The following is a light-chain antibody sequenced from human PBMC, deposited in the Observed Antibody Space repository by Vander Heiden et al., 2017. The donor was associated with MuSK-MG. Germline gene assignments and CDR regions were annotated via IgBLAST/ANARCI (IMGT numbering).Light chain of an antibody. CDR1: QNVNSN. J-gene: IGKJ4*01. Sequence: EIVMTQSPATLSVSLGEWATLSCRASQNVNSNLAWYQQKPGQAPRLVIYGASTRATGIPARFSGSGSGTEFTLTISSLQSEDFAVYSCQQYNNWPLTFGGGTQVEIK. V-gene: IGKV3-15*01. CDR2: GAS. CDR3: QQYNNWPLT.